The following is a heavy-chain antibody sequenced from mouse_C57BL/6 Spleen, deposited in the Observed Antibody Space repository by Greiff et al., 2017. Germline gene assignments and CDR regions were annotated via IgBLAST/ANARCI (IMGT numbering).Heavy chain of an antibody. V-gene: IGHV3-6*01. CDR3: ARSLYYGDAY. CDR1: GYSITSGYY. Sequence: EVHLVESGPGLVKPSQSLSLTCSVTGYSITSGYYWNWIRQFPGNKLEWMGYISYDGSNNYNPSLKNRISITRDTSKNQFFLKLNSVTTEDTATYYCARSLYYGDAYWGQGTLVTVSA. J-gene: IGHJ3*01. CDR2: ISYDGSN. D-gene: IGHD2-1*01.